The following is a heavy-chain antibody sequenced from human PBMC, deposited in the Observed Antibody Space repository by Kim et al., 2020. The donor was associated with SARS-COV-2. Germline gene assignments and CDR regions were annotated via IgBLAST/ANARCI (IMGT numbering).Heavy chain of an antibody. CDR2: ISYDGSNK. CDR3: ARAPDEWELLGAFDI. Sequence: GGSLRLSCAASGFTFSSYAMHWVRQAPGKGLQWVAVISYDGSNKYYADSVKGRFTISRDNSKNTLYLQMNSLRAEDTAVYYCARAPDEWELLGAFDIWGQGTMVTVSS. CDR1: GFTFSSYA. V-gene: IGHV3-30-3*01. J-gene: IGHJ3*02. D-gene: IGHD1-26*01.